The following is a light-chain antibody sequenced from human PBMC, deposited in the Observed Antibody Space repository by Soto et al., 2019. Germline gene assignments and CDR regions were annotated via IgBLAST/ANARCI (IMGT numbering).Light chain of an antibody. Sequence: DIQMTRSPSTLSASVGDRVTITCRASQSISTWLAWYQQKPGTAPKLLIYKASTLESGVPSRFSGSRAGTEFTLTVSSLQPDDFATYYCQQYNDSFPYTVGQGTKLEIK. CDR1: QSISTW. CDR3: QQYNDSFPYT. J-gene: IGKJ2*01. CDR2: KAS. V-gene: IGKV1-5*03.